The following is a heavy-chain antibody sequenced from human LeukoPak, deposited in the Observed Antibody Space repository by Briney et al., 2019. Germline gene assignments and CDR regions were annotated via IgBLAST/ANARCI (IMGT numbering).Heavy chain of an antibody. CDR2: INPNSGVT. J-gene: IGHJ3*02. CDR1: GYIFTYYY. CDR3: ARDGYIGGAFDI. D-gene: IGHD5-12*01. V-gene: IGHV1-2*02. Sequence: ASVKVSCKGSGYIFTYYYIHWVRQAPGQGLEWMGWINPNSGVTNYAQRFQGRVTMTSDTSISTVYMQLSRLRSDDTAAYYCARDGYIGGAFDIWGQGTMVTVSS.